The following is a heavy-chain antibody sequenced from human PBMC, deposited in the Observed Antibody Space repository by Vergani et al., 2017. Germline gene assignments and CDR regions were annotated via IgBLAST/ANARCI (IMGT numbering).Heavy chain of an antibody. CDR2: IVVGSGNT. CDR1: GFTFTSST. V-gene: IGHV1-58*01. Sequence: QMQLVQSGPEVKKPGTSVKVSCKASGFTFTSSTVQWVRQARGQHLEWIGWIVVGSGNTNYAQKFQERVTITRDMSTSTAYMELSSLRSEDTAVYYCAADLXPGIAVAGMLNAEYFQHWGQGTLVTVSS. CDR3: AADLXPGIAVAGMLNAEYFQH. D-gene: IGHD6-19*01. J-gene: IGHJ1*01.